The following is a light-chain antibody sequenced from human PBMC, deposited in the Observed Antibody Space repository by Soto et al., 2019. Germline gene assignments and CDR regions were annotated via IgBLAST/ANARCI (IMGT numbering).Light chain of an antibody. J-gene: IGKJ1*01. Sequence: VGDRVTITCRASQSISTWLAWYQQKPGNAPKLLIFDASNLESGVPSRFSGSGSGTAFTLTIDSLQPDDFATYYCQQYNSDSRTFCQGTKVDIK. V-gene: IGKV1-5*01. CDR1: QSISTW. CDR3: QQYNSDSRT. CDR2: DAS.